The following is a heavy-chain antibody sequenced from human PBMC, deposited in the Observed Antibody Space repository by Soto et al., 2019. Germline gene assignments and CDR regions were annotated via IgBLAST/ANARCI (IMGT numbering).Heavy chain of an antibody. CDR2: IHFGGIT. J-gene: IGHJ4*02. D-gene: IGHD3-22*01. Sequence: SETLSLTCSVSGDSISSYYWTWIRQPPGKGLEWIGYIHFGGITNYNPSLKGRVTISVGTSKKQFSLNLSSVTAADTAVYYCARDPSHDSSGYYYHVWGQGTLVTVSS. V-gene: IGHV4-59*01. CDR1: GDSISSYY. CDR3: ARDPSHDSSGYYYHV.